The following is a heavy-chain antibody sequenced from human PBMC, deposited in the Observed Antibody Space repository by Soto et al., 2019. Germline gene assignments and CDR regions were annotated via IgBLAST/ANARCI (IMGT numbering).Heavy chain of an antibody. CDR1: GFTFSSYA. Sequence: EVQLLESGGGLVQPGGSLRLSCAASGFTFSSYAMSWVRQAPGKGLEWVSAISGSGGSTYYADYVKGRFTISRDNSKNTLYLQMNSLRAEDTAVYYCAKGRDYYGSGILDYGGQGTLVTVSS. D-gene: IGHD3-10*01. J-gene: IGHJ4*02. CDR3: AKGRDYYGSGILDY. V-gene: IGHV3-23*01. CDR2: ISGSGGST.